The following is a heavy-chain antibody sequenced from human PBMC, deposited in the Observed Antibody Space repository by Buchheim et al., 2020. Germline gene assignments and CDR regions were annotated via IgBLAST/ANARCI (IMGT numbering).Heavy chain of an antibody. Sequence: EVQLVESGGGLVQPGGSLRLSCAASGFTFSSYWMSWVRQAPGKGLEWVANLNEDGKYKYYVDSVKGRFTISRDNAKNSPYLQMNSLRAEDTAVYYCARVSPTSPPGYWGQGTL. J-gene: IGHJ4*02. CDR2: LNEDGKYK. D-gene: IGHD1-14*01. CDR1: GFTFSSYW. V-gene: IGHV3-7*01. CDR3: ARVSPTSPPGY.